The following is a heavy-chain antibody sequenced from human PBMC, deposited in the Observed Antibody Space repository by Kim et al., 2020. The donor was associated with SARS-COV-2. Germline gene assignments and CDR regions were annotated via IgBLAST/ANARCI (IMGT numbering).Heavy chain of an antibody. CDR2: INWNGGST. D-gene: IGHD6-13*01. CDR1: GFTFDDYG. CDR3: ARDIRGARADYSSSWYPWFDP. J-gene: IGHJ5*02. V-gene: IGHV3-20*01. Sequence: GGSLRLSCAASGFTFDDYGMSWVRQAPGKGLEWVSGINWNGGSTGYADSVKGRFTISRDNAKNSLYLQMNSLRAEDTALYHCARDIRGARADYSSSWYPWFDPWGQGTLVTVSS.